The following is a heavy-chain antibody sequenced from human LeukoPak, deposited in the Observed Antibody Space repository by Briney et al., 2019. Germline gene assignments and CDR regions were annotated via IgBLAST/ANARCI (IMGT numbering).Heavy chain of an antibody. D-gene: IGHD2-21*02. J-gene: IGHJ4*02. CDR3: ARDADCGGDCYSSYFDY. CDR2: ISYDGSNK. CDR1: GFTFSSYA. Sequence: PGRSLRLSCAASGFTFSSYAMHWVRQAPGKGLEWVAVISYDGSNKYYADSVKGRFTISRDNSKNTLYLQMNSLRAEDTAVYYCARDADCGGDCYSSYFDYWGQGTLVTVSS. V-gene: IGHV3-30*04.